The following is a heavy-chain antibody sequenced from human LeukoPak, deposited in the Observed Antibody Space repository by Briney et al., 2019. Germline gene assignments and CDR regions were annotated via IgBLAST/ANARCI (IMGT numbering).Heavy chain of an antibody. J-gene: IGHJ5*02. CDR1: GGSISSGGYY. V-gene: IGHV4-61*08. D-gene: IGHD3-22*01. CDR3: ARRAQGYYDSSGYLNWFDP. CDR2: IYYSGST. Sequence: PSETLSLTCTVSGGSISSGGYYWSWIRQHPGKGLEWIGYIYYSGSTNYNPSLKSRVTISVDASKNQFSLKLSSVTAADTAVYYCARRAQGYYDSSGYLNWFDPWGQGTLVTVSS.